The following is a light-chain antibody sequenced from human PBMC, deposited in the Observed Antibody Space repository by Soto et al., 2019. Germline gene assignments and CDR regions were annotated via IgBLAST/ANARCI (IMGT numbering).Light chain of an antibody. J-gene: IGKJ5*01. CDR2: AAS. V-gene: IGKV1-39*01. CDR1: QRILDY. Sequence: DIQMTQSPSSLSASVGDSVTITCRASQRILDYLNWYQQKPGKAPKLLIYAASNLQIGVPSRFSGSGSGSDFTLTISSLQPEDFASYYCQQSYLTPITFGQGTRLEIK. CDR3: QQSYLTPIT.